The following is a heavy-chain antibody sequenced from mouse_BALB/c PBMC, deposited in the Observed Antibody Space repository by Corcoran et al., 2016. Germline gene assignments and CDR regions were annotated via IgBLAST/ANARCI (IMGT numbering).Heavy chain of an antibody. V-gene: IGHV9-3-1*01. D-gene: IGHD1-1*01. Sequence: QIQLVQSGPELKKPGETVKISCKASGYTFTNYGMNWVKQAPGKGLKWMGWINTYTGEPTYADDFKGRFAFSLETSASTAYLQINNLKNEDTATYFCAVWVVEFFFDDWGEGTTLTVSS. CDR2: INTYTGEP. J-gene: IGHJ2*01. CDR3: AVWVVEFFFDD. CDR1: GYTFTNYG.